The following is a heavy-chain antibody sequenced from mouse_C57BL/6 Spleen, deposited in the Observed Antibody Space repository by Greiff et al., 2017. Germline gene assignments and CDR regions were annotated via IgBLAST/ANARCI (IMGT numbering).Heavy chain of an antibody. V-gene: IGHV1-82*01. Sequence: SGPELVKPGASVKISCKASGYAFSSSWMNWVKQRPGKGLEWIGRIYPGDGDTNYNGKFKGKATLTADKSSSTAYMQLSSLTSEDSAVYFCARNWDVGAMDYWGQGTSVTVSS. J-gene: IGHJ4*01. CDR1: GYAFSSSW. CDR2: IYPGDGDT. D-gene: IGHD4-1*01. CDR3: ARNWDVGAMDY.